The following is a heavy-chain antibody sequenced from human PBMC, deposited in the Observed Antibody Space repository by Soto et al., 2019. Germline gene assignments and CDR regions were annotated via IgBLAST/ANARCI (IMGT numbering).Heavy chain of an antibody. CDR2: INPNSGGT. CDR1: GYTLTGYY. D-gene: IGHD2-15*01. CDR3: ARGPGGPFAEYLQH. V-gene: IGHV1-2*04. J-gene: IGHJ1*01. Sequence: GASVKVSCKASGYTLTGYYMHWVRQAPGQGLEWMGWINPNSGGTNYAQKFQGWVTMTRDTSISTAYMELSRLRSDDTAVYYCARGPGGPFAEYLQHWGQGTLVTVSS.